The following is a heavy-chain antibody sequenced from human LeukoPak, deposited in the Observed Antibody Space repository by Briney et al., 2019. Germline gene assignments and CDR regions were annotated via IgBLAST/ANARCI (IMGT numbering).Heavy chain of an antibody. J-gene: IGHJ4*02. D-gene: IGHD3-10*01. CDR3: ARDLDRGGTSDYFDY. V-gene: IGHV4-4*07. CDR2: IYTSGST. Sequence: SETLSLTCTVSGGSISSYYWSWIRQPAGKGLEWIGRIYTSGSTNYNPSLKSRVTMSVDTSKNQFSLKLSSVTAADTAVYYCARDLDRGGTSDYFDYWGQGTLVTVSS. CDR1: GGSISSYY.